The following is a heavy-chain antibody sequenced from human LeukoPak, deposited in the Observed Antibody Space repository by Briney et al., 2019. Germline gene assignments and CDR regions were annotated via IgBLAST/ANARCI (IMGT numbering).Heavy chain of an antibody. D-gene: IGHD3-3*01. J-gene: IGHJ4*02. CDR1: GYTFTSYG. Sequence: GASVKVSCKASGYTFTSYGISWVRQAPGQGLEWMGWISVYNGNTNYAQKLQGRVTMTTDTSTSTAYMELRSLRSDDTAVYYCARGGGVTYYDFWSGPPGVDYWGQGTLVTVSS. V-gene: IGHV1-18*01. CDR3: ARGGGVTYYDFWSGPPGVDY. CDR2: ISVYNGNT.